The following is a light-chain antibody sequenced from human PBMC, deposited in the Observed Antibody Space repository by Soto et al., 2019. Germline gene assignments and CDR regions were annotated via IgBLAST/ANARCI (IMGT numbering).Light chain of an antibody. V-gene: IGLV2-8*01. CDR3: SSFGGSDNVV. CDR2: EVS. CDR1: SSDVGGYNY. Sequence: QSVLTQPPSASGSPGQSVTISCTGTSSDVGGYNYVSWFQQHPGKAPKLMIYEVSKRPSGVPGRFSGSKSGNTASLTVSGLQAEDEADYYCSSFGGSDNVVFGGGTKVTVL. J-gene: IGLJ2*01.